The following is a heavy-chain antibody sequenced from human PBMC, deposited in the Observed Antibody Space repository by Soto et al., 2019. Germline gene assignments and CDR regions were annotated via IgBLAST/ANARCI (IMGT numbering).Heavy chain of an antibody. CDR2: IYGSGGT. J-gene: IGHJ4*02. D-gene: IGHD6-19*01. Sequence: QVQLHESGPGLVKPSGTLSLTCAVSGDSISTSNYWSWVRQPPGKGLEWIGEIYGSGGTTYNPSLKNRVTISVDKSKTHFSLNLNSVTAADPAVYYCTRSGGMYALHSWGQGTLVIVS. CDR1: GDSISTSNY. CDR3: TRSGGMYALHS. V-gene: IGHV4-4*02.